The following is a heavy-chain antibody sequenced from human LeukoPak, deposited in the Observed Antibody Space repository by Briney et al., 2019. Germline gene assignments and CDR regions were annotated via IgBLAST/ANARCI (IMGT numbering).Heavy chain of an antibody. D-gene: IGHD5-12*01. V-gene: IGHV4-61*02. CDR1: GGSISSGSYY. CDR3: ARRRIVATIDY. Sequence: TSSETLSLTCTVSGGSISSGSYYWSWIRQPAGKGLEWIGRIYTSGSTNYNPSLKSRVTISVDTSKNQFFLRLSSVTAADTAIYYCARRRIVATIDYWGQGTLVTVSS. J-gene: IGHJ4*02. CDR2: IYTSGST.